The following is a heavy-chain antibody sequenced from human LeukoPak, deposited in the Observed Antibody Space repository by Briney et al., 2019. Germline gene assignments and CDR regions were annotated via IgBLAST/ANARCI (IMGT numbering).Heavy chain of an antibody. D-gene: IGHD2-15*01. CDR3: ASRSSVAASGPG. J-gene: IGHJ4*02. CDR1: GFTFSSYW. CDR2: INQDGSEK. V-gene: IGHV3-7*01. Sequence: GSLRLSCAASGFTFSSYWMSWVRQAPGKGLEWVANINQDGSEKYYVDSVKGRFTISRDNAKNSLYVQMSSLRAEDTALYYCASRSSVAASGPGWGQGTLVTVSS.